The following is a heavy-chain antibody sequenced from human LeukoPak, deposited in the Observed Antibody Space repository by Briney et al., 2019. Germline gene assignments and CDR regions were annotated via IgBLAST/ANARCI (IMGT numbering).Heavy chain of an antibody. V-gene: IGHV4-39*01. CDR3: ARQVETPGPFDY. CDR2: IFYTGNT. Sequence: SETLSLTCTVSGGSISSSSYYWGWIRQPPGKGLEWIVTIFYTGNTYYNPSLKTRVTISVDTSKNQLSLNLYSVTAADTAVYYCARQVETPGPFDYWGQGALVTVSS. J-gene: IGHJ4*02. CDR1: GGSISSSSYY.